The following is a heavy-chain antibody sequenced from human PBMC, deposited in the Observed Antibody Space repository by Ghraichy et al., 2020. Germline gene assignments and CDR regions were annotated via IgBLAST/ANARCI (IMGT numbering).Heavy chain of an antibody. Sequence: GESQNISCAASGFTFSSYWMHWVRQAPGKGLVWVSRINSDGSSTSYADSVKGRFTISRDNAKNTLYLQMNSLRAEDTAVYYCARRYYGPDAFDIWGQGTMVTVSS. J-gene: IGHJ3*02. CDR1: GFTFSSYW. CDR3: ARRYYGPDAFDI. CDR2: INSDGSST. D-gene: IGHD4-17*01. V-gene: IGHV3-74*01.